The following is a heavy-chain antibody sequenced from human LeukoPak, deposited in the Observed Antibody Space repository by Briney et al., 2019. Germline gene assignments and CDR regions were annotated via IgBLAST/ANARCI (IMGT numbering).Heavy chain of an antibody. CDR3: ARGGVPTHYYYMDV. V-gene: IGHV3-30*04. D-gene: IGHD3-10*01. J-gene: IGHJ6*03. CDR2: ISYDGSNK. Sequence: PGGSLRLSCAASGFTFSSYAMHWVRQAPGKGLEWVAVISYDGSNKYYADSVKGRFTISRDNFKNTLYLQMNSLRAEETAVYYCARGGVPTHYYYMDVWGKGTTVTISS. CDR1: GFTFSSYA.